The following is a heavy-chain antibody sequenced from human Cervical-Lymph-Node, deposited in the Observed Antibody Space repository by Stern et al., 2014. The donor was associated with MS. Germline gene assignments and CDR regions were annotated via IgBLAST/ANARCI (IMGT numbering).Heavy chain of an antibody. J-gene: IGHJ6*02. Sequence: QVQLVQSGAEVKKPGSSMRVSCKASGGTFSRYAISWVRQAPGQGLEWMGGILPMFGKANYAQNFQGRVTIPADASTSTAYMEVSSLRSDDTAVYYCATSAGELTPEAVWGQGTTVTVFS. D-gene: IGHD1-26*01. V-gene: IGHV1-69*01. CDR2: ILPMFGKA. CDR3: ATSAGELTPEAV. CDR1: GGTFSRYA.